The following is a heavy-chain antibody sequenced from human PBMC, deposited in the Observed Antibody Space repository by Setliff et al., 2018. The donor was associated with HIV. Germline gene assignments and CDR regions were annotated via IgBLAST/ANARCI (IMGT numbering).Heavy chain of an antibody. Sequence: GGSLRLSCAASGFTFSDYSMSWVRQAPGKGLEWVSYISSSSSTIYYADSVKGRFTISRDNAKNSLYLQMNSLRAEDTAVYYCARDPHYYDSSGYYSMFDIWGQGTVVTVSS. J-gene: IGHJ3*02. CDR1: GFTFSDYS. D-gene: IGHD3-22*01. CDR3: ARDPHYYDSSGYYSMFDI. V-gene: IGHV3-48*01. CDR2: ISSSSSTI.